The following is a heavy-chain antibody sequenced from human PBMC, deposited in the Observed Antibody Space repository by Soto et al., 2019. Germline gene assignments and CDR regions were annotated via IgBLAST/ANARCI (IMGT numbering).Heavy chain of an antibody. J-gene: IGHJ2*01. CDR1: GYTFTSYA. Sequence: QVQLVQSGAEVKKPGASVKVSCKASGYTFTSYAMHWVRQAPGQRLEWMGWINAGNGNTKYSQKFQGRVNITRDTSASTAYMELSSLRSEDTAVYYCAREYCSSTSGYDWYFDLWGRGTLVTVSS. D-gene: IGHD2-2*01. CDR2: INAGNGNT. V-gene: IGHV1-3*01. CDR3: AREYCSSTSGYDWYFDL.